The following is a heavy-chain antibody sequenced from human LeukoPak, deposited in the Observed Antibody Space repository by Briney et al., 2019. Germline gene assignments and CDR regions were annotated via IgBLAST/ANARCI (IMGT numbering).Heavy chain of an antibody. D-gene: IGHD3-3*01. J-gene: IGHJ4*02. CDR3: ARDGITIFGVVKDPFDY. CDR1: GGTFSSYA. Sequence: SVKVSCKSSGGTFSSYAISWVRQAPGQGLEWMGRIIPIFGTANYAQKFQGRVTITTDESTSTAYMELSSLRSEDTAVYYCARDGITIFGVVKDPFDYWGQGTLVTVSS. V-gene: IGHV1-69*05. CDR2: IIPIFGTA.